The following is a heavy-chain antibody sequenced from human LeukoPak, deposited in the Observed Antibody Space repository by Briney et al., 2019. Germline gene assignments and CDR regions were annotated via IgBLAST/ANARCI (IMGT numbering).Heavy chain of an antibody. D-gene: IGHD3-3*01. V-gene: IGHV3-11*04. J-gene: IGHJ6*02. CDR3: ARAYYDFWSGYFTYYYYGMDV. Sequence: GGSLRLSCAASGFTVSSNYMSWVRQAPGKGLEWVSYISSSGSTIYYADSVKGRFTISRDNAKNSLYLQMNSLRAEDTAVYYCARAYYDFWSGYFTYYYYGMDVWGQGTTVTVSS. CDR1: GFTVSSNY. CDR2: ISSSGSTI.